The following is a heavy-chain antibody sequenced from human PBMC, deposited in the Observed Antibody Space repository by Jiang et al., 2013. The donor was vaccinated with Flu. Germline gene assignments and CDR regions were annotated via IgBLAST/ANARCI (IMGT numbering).Heavy chain of an antibody. CDR3: AREAVGSGWLN. CDR2: INTNTGNP. CDR1: TFTSYA. V-gene: IGHV7-4-1*02. D-gene: IGHD6-19*01. J-gene: IGHJ4*02. Sequence: TFTSYAMNWVRQAPGQGLEWMGWINTNTGNPTYAQGFTGRFVFSLDTSVSTAYLQISSLKAEDTAVYYCAREAVGSGWLNWGQGTLVTVSS.